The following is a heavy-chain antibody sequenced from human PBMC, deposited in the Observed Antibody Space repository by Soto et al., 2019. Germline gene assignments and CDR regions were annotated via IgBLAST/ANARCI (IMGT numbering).Heavy chain of an antibody. Sequence: SETLSLTCTVSGGSISSYYWSWIRQPPGKGLEWIGYIYYSGSTNYNPSLKSRVTISVDTSKNQFSLKLSSVTAADTAVYYCARHGTTYGSGSYYDYYYYYMDVWGKGTTVTVSS. V-gene: IGHV4-59*08. CDR3: ARHGTTYGSGSYYDYYYYYMDV. J-gene: IGHJ6*03. CDR1: GGSISSYY. CDR2: IYYSGST. D-gene: IGHD3-10*01.